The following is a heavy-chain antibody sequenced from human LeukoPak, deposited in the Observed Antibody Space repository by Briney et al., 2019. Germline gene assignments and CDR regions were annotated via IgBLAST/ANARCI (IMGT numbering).Heavy chain of an antibody. J-gene: IGHJ4*01. D-gene: IGHD7-27*01. Sequence: PGGSLCLACAASGFTFSSYGMHWVRQAPGKGLEWVAVISYDGSNKYYADSVKGRFTISRDNSKNTLYLQMNSLRAEDTAVYYCAGRAGDRFHFDYWGEGTLVTVSS. CDR1: GFTFSSYG. CDR3: AGRAGDRFHFDY. V-gene: IGHV3-30*03. CDR2: ISYDGSNK.